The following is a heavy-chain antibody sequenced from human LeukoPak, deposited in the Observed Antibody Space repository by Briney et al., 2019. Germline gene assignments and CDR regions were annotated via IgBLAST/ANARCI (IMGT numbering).Heavy chain of an antibody. J-gene: IGHJ4*02. Sequence: ASVKVSCKASGCTFTSCDINWVRQATAQGLEWMGWMNPNSGNTGYGRSSQGRITMTRDISIGTAYMELSNLTSEDTAIYYCTRGSSGRRDNWGQGTLVTVSA. CDR1: GCTFTSCD. CDR2: MNPNSGNT. CDR3: TRGSSGRRDN. D-gene: IGHD6-19*01. V-gene: IGHV1-8*01.